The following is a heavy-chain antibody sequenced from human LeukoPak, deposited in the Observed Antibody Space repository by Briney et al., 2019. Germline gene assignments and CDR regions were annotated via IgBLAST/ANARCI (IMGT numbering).Heavy chain of an antibody. D-gene: IGHD3-3*01. CDR3: AKGDFWSGYYTYDAFDI. Sequence: GGSLRLSCAASGFTFTSYWMHWVRQAPGKGLVWLSRINTDGTITSYADSLEGRFTISRDNAKNTVYLQMNSLRTEDTAVYYCAKGDFWSGYYTYDAFDIWGQGTMVTVSS. CDR1: GFTFTSYW. CDR2: INTDGTIT. J-gene: IGHJ3*02. V-gene: IGHV3-74*01.